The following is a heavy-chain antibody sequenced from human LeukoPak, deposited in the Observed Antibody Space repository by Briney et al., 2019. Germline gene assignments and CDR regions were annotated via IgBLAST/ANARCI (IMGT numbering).Heavy chain of an antibody. CDR2: IDPGDSDT. CDR3: ARPRYSSGWSDAFDI. CDR1: GYSFTSYW. J-gene: IGHJ3*02. Sequence: GESLKISCKGSGYSFTSYWIGWVRQMPGKGLEWMGIIDPGDSDTRYSPSFQGQVAISADKSISIAYLQWSSLKASDTAMYYCARPRYSSGWSDAFDIWGQGTMVTVSS. V-gene: IGHV5-51*01. D-gene: IGHD6-19*01.